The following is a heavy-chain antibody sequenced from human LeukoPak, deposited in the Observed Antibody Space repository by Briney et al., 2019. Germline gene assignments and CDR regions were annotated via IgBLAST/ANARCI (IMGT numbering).Heavy chain of an antibody. CDR2: TYSGGST. D-gene: IGHD6-19*01. Sequence: GGSLRLSCAASGFTVSSNYMSWVRQAPGKGLEWVSVTYSGGSTYYADSVKGRFTISRDNSKNTLYLQMNSLRAEDTAVYYCARAAVAVDWFDPWGQGTLVTVSS. J-gene: IGHJ5*02. CDR3: ARAAVAVDWFDP. CDR1: GFTVSSNY. V-gene: IGHV3-66*02.